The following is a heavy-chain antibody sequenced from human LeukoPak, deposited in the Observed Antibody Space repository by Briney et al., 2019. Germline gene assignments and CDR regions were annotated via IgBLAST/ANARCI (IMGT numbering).Heavy chain of an antibody. CDR1: GFTFRSYW. Sequence: GGSLRLSCAASGFTFRSYWMTWVRQAPGKGLEWVAKIKEDGSETDYVDSVKGRFTISRDNAKNTLYLQMNSLRAEDTAVYYCARKPAPADWGQGTLVTVSS. CDR2: IKEDGSET. D-gene: IGHD6-25*01. V-gene: IGHV3-7*01. CDR3: ARKPAPAD. J-gene: IGHJ4*02.